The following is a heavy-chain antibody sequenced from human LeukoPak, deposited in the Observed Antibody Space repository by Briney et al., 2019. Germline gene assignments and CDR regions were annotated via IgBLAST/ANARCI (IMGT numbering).Heavy chain of an antibody. CDR2: IS. CDR3: ARPFVWGLATQGLDY. CDR1: GFSFSSYE. J-gene: IGHJ4*02. D-gene: IGHD3-16*01. Sequence: PGGSLRLSCAASGFSFSSYEMNWVRQAPGKGLEWVPYISAMKGRFTISRDNAENSLYLQMNSLRAEDTAVYYCARPFVWGLATQGLDYWGQGTLVTVSS. V-gene: IGHV3-48*03.